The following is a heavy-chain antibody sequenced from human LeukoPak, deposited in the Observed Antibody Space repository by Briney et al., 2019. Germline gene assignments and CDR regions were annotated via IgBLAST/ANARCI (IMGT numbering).Heavy chain of an antibody. V-gene: IGHV4-34*01. CDR2: INHSGST. CDR3: AGRRGYSYGNGY. D-gene: IGHD5-18*01. Sequence: SETLSLTCAVYGGPFNGYYWSWIRQPPGKGLEWIGEINHSGSTNYNPSLKSRVTISVDTSKNQFSLKLSSVTAADTAVYYCAGRRGYSYGNGYWGQGTLVTVSS. J-gene: IGHJ4*02. CDR1: GGPFNGYY.